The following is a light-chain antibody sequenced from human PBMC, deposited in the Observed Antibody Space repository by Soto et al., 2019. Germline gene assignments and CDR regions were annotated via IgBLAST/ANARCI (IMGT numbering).Light chain of an antibody. CDR2: DVS. V-gene: IGLV2-14*01. Sequence: QSVLTQPASVSGSPGQSITISCTGTSSDIGGYNYVSWYQQHPGKAPKFVIYDVSNRPSGVSNRFSGSKSGNTASLTISGLQTEDEADYYCSSYTSSSTYVFGTGTQLTVL. J-gene: IGLJ1*01. CDR3: SSYTSSSTYV. CDR1: SSDIGGYNY.